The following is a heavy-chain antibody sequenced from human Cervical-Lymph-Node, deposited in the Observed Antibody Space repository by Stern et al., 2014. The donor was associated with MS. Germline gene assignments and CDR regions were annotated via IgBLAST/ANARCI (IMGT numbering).Heavy chain of an antibody. CDR2: ISLNGVLI. CDR3: AKDACSASSCSGASPYFDS. Sequence: EVQLVESGGGLVQPGRSLRLSCAASGFTFDDYAIHWVRQAPGGGLEWVSGISLNGVLIGYADSVKGRFTISRDNAKGSLHLQMNSLRTEDTALYYCAKDACSASSCSGASPYFDSWGQGTLVTVSS. D-gene: IGHD2-15*01. J-gene: IGHJ4*02. CDR1: GFTFDDYA. V-gene: IGHV3-9*01.